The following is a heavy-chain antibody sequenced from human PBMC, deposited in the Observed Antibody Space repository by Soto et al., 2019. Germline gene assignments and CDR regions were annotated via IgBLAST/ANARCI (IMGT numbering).Heavy chain of an antibody. CDR3: ARGRGITMVRGVIGYYGMDV. Sequence: PSETLSLTCAVYGGSFSGYYWSWIRQPPGKGLEWIGEINHSGSTNYNPSLKSRVTISVDTSKNQFSLKLSSVTAADTAVYYCARGRGITMVRGVIGYYGMDVWGQGTTVTVSS. V-gene: IGHV4-34*01. D-gene: IGHD3-10*01. J-gene: IGHJ6*02. CDR1: GGSFSGYY. CDR2: INHSGST.